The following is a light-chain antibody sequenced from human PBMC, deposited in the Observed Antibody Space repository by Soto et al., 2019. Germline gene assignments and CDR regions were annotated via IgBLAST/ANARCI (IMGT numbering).Light chain of an antibody. CDR2: GNS. Sequence: QSVLTQPPSVSGAPGQRVTISCTGSSSNIGAGYDVHWYQQLPGTAHKLLIYGNSNRPSGVPDRFSGSKSGTSASLAITGLQAKDDADYYCQSYDSSLSGRVFGTGTKLNVL. CDR3: QSYDSSLSGRV. CDR1: SSNIGAGYD. J-gene: IGLJ1*01. V-gene: IGLV1-40*01.